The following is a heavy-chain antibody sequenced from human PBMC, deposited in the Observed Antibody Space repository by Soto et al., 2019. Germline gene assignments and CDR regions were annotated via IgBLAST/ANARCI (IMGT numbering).Heavy chain of an antibody. J-gene: IGHJ4*02. V-gene: IGHV3-23*01. CDR3: AKDDFADRGDDYFDY. D-gene: IGHD2-21*02. CDR2: IGASGDIT. CDR1: GFSFTNFA. Sequence: PGGSLRLGCAASGFSFTNFAMSWVRQAPGKGLGWVAGIGASGDITWYADSVKGRLSISRDNSKNTLYLQLNSLRFEDTAVYYCAKDDFADRGDDYFDYWGPGTLVTVSS.